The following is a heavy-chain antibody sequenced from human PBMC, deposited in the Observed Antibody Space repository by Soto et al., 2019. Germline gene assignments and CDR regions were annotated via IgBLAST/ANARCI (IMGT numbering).Heavy chain of an antibody. CDR2: IDSDGSST. D-gene: IGHD5-18*01. Sequence: GGSLRLSCAASGFTFSSYWMHWVRQTPEKGLVWVSHIDSDGSSTTYATAYIASVKGRFTISRDDSKNTVYLQMNSLKIDDTAVYFCTSRRDWTAVDPLDYWGLGTLVTVSS. CDR3: TSRRDWTAVDPLDY. CDR1: GFTFSSYW. J-gene: IGHJ4*02. V-gene: IGHV3-74*01.